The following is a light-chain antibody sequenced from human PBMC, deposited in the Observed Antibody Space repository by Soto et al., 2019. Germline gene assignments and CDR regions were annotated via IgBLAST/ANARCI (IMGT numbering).Light chain of an antibody. CDR3: MQGTHWPIT. CDR1: QILIYSNGNTY. J-gene: IGKJ5*01. Sequence: VVLTHSPLSLSFTLVQPASISCSXSQILIYSNGNTYLDWYLQKPGQSPQLLIYLGSNRDSGVPARFSGSGSGTDFALKISRVEAEDVGVYYCMQGTHWPITFGQGTRLEI. CDR2: LGS. V-gene: IGKV2-30*01.